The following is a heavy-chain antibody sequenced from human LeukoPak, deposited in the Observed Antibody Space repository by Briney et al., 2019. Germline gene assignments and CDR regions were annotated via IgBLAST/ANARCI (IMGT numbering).Heavy chain of an antibody. CDR3: ARYLDYGDLYYFDY. D-gene: IGHD4-17*01. CDR1: GGSISSYY. CDR2: IYYSGST. J-gene: IGHJ4*02. V-gene: IGHV4-59*01. Sequence: SETLSLTCTVSGGSISSYYWSWIRQPPGKGLEWIGYIYYSGSTNYNPSLKSRVTISVDTSKNQCSLKLSSVTAADTAVYYCARYLDYGDLYYFDYWGQGTLVTVSS.